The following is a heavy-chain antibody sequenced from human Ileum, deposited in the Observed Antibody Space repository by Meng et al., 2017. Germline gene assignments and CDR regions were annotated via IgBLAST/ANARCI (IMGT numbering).Heavy chain of an antibody. J-gene: IGHJ4*02. CDR2: ICESGTT. D-gene: IGHD1-14*01. CDR1: AASTRNGNW. CDR3: ARVSYNKGSPKFDS. Sequence: QDRLQAPGASRVRLSAPCSSSDAVPAASTRNGNWLSWVRQPPRKGLEWMGEICESGTTNYNPSLMSRVTISVDKSKNEFSLKLSSVTAADTALYYCARVSYNKGSPKFDSLGQGTLVTVSS. V-gene: IGHV4-4*02.